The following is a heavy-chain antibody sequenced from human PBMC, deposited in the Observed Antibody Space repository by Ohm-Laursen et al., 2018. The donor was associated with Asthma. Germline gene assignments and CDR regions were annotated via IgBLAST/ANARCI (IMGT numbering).Heavy chain of an antibody. CDR1: GFTFSDYY. CDR2: ISSSGSTI. Sequence: SLRLSCAASGFTFSDYYMSWIRQAPGKGLEWVSYISSSGSTIYYADSVKGRFTISRDNAKNSLYLQMNSLRAEDTAVYYCASVQSGSYYYYYYGMDVWGQGTTVTVSS. CDR3: ASVQSGSYYYYYYGMDV. J-gene: IGHJ6*02. V-gene: IGHV3-11*01. D-gene: IGHD1-26*01.